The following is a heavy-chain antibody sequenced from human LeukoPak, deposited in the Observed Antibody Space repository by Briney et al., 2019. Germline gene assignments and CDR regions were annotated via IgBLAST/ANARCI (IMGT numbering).Heavy chain of an antibody. CDR2: LHSNGAST. CDR3: ARERVTVAGTSVTGTEYFQH. J-gene: IGHJ1*01. CDR1: GFAFSNYW. Sequence: PGGSLRLSCAASGFAFSNYWMHWVRQAPGKGLVWVSRLHSNGASTSYADSVKGRFTISRDNAKNSLYLQMNSLRAEDTAVYYCARERVTVAGTSVTGTEYFQHWGQGTLVTVSS. V-gene: IGHV3-74*01. D-gene: IGHD6-19*01.